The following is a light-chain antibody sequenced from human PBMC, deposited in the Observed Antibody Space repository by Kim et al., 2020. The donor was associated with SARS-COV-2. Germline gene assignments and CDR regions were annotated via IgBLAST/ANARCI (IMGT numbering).Light chain of an antibody. CDR3: QQTSRAPRT. CDR2: PAS. J-gene: IGKJ1*01. V-gene: IGKV1-27*01. Sequence: ASVGDRFTITCRASQGINNYLAWYQQKPGKVPKLLIYPASTLQSGVPSRFGGSGSGTDFTLTINSLQPEDVATYYCQQTSRAPRTFGQGTKVEIK. CDR1: QGINNY.